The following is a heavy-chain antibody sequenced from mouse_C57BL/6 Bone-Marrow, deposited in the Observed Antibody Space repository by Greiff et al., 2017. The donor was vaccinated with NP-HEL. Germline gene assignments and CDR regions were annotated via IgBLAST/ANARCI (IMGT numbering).Heavy chain of an antibody. CDR3: VRDGGRGLDY. J-gene: IGHJ3*01. CDR2: IRSKSNNHAT. D-gene: IGHD2-3*01. V-gene: IGHV10-1*01. CDR1: GFSFNTYA. Sequence: EVKLVESGGGLVQPKGSLKLSCAASGFSFNTYAMNWVRQAPGKGLEWVARIRSKSNNHATYYADSVKDRFTISRAASESMLYLQMNNLTSEDTAMYYCVRDGGRGLDYWGQGTVVTVSA.